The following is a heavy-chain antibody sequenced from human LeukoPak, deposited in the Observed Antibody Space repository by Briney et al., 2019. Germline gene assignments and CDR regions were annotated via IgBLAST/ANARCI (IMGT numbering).Heavy chain of an antibody. V-gene: IGHV1-8*01. CDR2: MNPNSGNT. CDR1: GYTFTSYD. Sequence: ASVKVSCKASGYTFTSYDINWVRQATGQGLERMGWMNPNSGNTGYAQKFQGRVTMTRNTSISTAYMELSSLRSEDTAVYYCARVGSYYYYYGMDVWGQGTTVTVSS. D-gene: IGHD1-26*01. CDR3: ARVGSYYYYYGMDV. J-gene: IGHJ6*02.